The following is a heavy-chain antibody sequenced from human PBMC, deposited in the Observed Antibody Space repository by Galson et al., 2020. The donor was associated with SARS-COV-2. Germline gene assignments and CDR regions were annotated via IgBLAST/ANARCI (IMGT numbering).Heavy chain of an antibody. J-gene: IGHJ6*03. CDR3: ARSSRQYYYYYMDV. CDR1: GFTFSSYD. CDR2: ISYDGSNK. V-gene: IGHV3-30*03. Sequence: GESLMISCAASGFTFSSYDMHWVRQAPGKGLEWVALISYDGSNKYYADSVKGRFTISRDNSKNTLYLQMNSLRAEDTAVYYCARSSRQYYYYYMDVWGKGTTVTISS.